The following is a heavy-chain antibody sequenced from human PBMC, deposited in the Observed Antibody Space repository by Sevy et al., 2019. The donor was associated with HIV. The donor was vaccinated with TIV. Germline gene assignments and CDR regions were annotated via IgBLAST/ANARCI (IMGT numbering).Heavy chain of an antibody. Sequence: GGSLRLSCAASGFTFSNYAMSWVRQAPGKGLEWVSAISGSGGTTYYADSVKGRFAISRDNSKNTLYLQMNSLRDEDTALFYCARDLPRYPGGVDYWGQGTLVTVSS. CDR3: ARDLPRYPGGVDY. V-gene: IGHV3-23*01. CDR2: ISGSGGTT. CDR1: GFTFSNYA. J-gene: IGHJ4*02. D-gene: IGHD3-16*01.